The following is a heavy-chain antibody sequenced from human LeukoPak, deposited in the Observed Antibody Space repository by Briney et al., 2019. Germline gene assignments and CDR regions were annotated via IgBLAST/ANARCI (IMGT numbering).Heavy chain of an antibody. CDR3: ARAFSVDY. Sequence: GGSLRLSCAASGFTFSTFWMSWVRQAPGKGLEWVANIKYDGSDKYYVDSVKGRFTISRDNAKNSLYLQMDSLRVEDTAVYYCARAFSVDYWSQGTLATVSS. J-gene: IGHJ4*02. D-gene: IGHD1-26*01. CDR1: GFTFSTFW. V-gene: IGHV3-7*04. CDR2: IKYDGSDK.